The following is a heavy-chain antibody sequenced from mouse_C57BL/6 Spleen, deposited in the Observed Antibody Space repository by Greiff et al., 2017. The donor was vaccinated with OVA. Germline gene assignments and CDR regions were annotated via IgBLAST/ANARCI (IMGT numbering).Heavy chain of an antibody. CDR3: TRQLRLRYAMDY. Sequence: VKLVESGAELVRPGASVTLSCKASGYTFTDYEMHWVKQTPVHGLEWIGAIDPETGGTAYNQKFKGKAILTADKSSSTAYMELRSLTSEDSAVYYCTRQLRLRYAMDYWGQGTSVTVSS. CDR1: GYTFTDYE. CDR2: IDPETGGT. D-gene: IGHD3-2*02. J-gene: IGHJ4*01. V-gene: IGHV1-15*01.